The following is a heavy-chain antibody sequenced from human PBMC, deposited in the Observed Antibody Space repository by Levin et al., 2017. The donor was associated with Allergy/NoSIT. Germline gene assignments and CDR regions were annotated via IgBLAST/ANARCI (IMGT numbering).Heavy chain of an antibody. V-gene: IGHV1-69*13. Sequence: SVKVSCKASGGTFSSYAISWVRQAPGQGLEWMGGIIPIFGTANYAQKFQGRVTITADESTSTAYMELSSLRSEDTAVYYCARSRIAAAGSGAFDIWGQGTMVTVSS. CDR3: ARSRIAAAGSGAFDI. D-gene: IGHD6-13*01. J-gene: IGHJ3*02. CDR1: GGTFSSYA. CDR2: IIPIFGTA.